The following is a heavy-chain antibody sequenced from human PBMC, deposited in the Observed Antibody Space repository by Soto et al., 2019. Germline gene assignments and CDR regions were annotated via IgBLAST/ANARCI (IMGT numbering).Heavy chain of an antibody. J-gene: IGHJ4*02. CDR1: GFTFSSYG. V-gene: IGHV3-33*01. CDR2: IWYDGSNK. D-gene: IGHD3-22*01. CDR3: ARARYYYDIETGVTFDY. Sequence: GGSLRLSCAASGFTFSSYGMHWVRQAPGKGLEWVAVIWYDGSNKYYADSVKGRFTISRDNSKNTLYLQMNSLRAEDTAVYYCARARYYYDIETGVTFDYWGQGTLVTVSS.